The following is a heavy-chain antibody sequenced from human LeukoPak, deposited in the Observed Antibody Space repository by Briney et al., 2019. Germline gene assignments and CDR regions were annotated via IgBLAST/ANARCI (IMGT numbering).Heavy chain of an antibody. J-gene: IGHJ4*02. V-gene: IGHV4-34*01. CDR1: GGSFSGYY. CDR2: INHSGST. CDR3: ASGYDSSTYYYY. Sequence: SETLSLTCAVYGGSFSGYYWSWIRQPPGKGLEWIGEINHSGSTNYNPSLKSRVTISVDTSKNQFSLKLSSVTAADTAVYYCASGYDSSTYYYYWGQGTLVTVSS. D-gene: IGHD3-22*01.